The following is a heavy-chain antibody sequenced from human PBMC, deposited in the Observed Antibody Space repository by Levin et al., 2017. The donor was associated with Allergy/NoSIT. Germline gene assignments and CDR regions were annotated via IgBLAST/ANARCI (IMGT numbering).Heavy chain of an antibody. V-gene: IGHV3-23*01. CDR2: ISGSGGST. CDR3: ATRGPNGDYFDF. Sequence: GESLKISCAASGFTFSSSAMSWVRQPPGKGLEWVSAISGSGGSTYYADSVKGRFTISRDYSKNTLYLRMNSLRAEDTAVYYCATRGPNGDYFDFWGQVTLVTVSS. D-gene: IGHD4-17*01. J-gene: IGHJ4*02. CDR1: GFTFSSSA.